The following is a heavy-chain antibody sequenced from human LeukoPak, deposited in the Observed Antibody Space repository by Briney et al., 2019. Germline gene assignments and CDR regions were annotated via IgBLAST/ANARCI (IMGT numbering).Heavy chain of an antibody. CDR2: ISYDGSNK. D-gene: IGHD5-18*01. J-gene: IGHJ6*02. CDR3: ARERDVDTAMVSRYYDYYGMDV. CDR1: GFTFSSYG. V-gene: IGHV3-30*03. Sequence: GGSLRLSCAASGFTFSSYGMHWVRQAPGKGLEWVAYISYDGSNKYYADSVKGRFTISRDNSKNTLYLQMNSLRAEDTAVYYCARERDVDTAMVSRYYDYYGMDVWGQGTTVTVSS.